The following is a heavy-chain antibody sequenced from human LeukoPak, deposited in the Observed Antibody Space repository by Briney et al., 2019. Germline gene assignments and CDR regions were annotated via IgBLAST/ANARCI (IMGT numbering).Heavy chain of an antibody. J-gene: IGHJ4*02. Sequence: GGSLRLSCAASGFTFSSYWMHWVRQAPGKGLVWVSRLNTDGTTTTYADSVRGRFTISRDNAKNTLYLQMTGLRAEDTAVYYCAREASYSDPLDYWGQGTLVTVSS. V-gene: IGHV3-74*01. CDR3: AREASYSDPLDY. D-gene: IGHD4-17*01. CDR2: LNTDGTTT. CDR1: GFTFSSYW.